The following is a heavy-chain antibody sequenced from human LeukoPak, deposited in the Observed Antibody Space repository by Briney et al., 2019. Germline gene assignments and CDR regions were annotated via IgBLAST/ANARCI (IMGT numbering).Heavy chain of an antibody. V-gene: IGHV3-23*01. J-gene: IGHJ4*02. Sequence: PGGSLRLSCSASGFTFSTYAMSWVCQAPGKGLEWVSGISGSSSHTEDADSVKGRFTISRDNSKNTLFLQMNNLRVEDTALYYCTKEYDKTNRSPQWGFDSWGQGTLVTVSS. CDR2: ISGSSSHT. CDR1: GFTFSTYA. CDR3: TKEYDKTNRSPQWGFDS. D-gene: IGHD6-19*01.